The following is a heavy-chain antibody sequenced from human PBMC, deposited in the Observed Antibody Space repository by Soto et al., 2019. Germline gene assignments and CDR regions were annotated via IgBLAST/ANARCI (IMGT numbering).Heavy chain of an antibody. V-gene: IGHV1-18*04. D-gene: IGHD2-15*01. CDR3: ARAHVGGGSGMDV. Sequence: SVKVSCKASGYTFTSYGIGWVRQAPGQGLEWMGWISAYNGNTNYAQKLQGRVTMTTDTSTSTAYMELRSLRSDDTAVYYCARAHVGGGSGMDVWGQGTTVTVSS. J-gene: IGHJ6*02. CDR1: GYTFTSYG. CDR2: ISAYNGNT.